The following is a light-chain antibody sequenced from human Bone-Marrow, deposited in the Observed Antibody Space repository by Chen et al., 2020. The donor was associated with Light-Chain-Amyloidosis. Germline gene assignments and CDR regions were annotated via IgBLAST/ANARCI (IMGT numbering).Light chain of an antibody. Sequence: SYELTQPPSVSVSPGQTARINCSGDDLPTKYAYWYQQKPGQAPVLVIHRDTERPSGFSERFSGSSSGKTATLTISGVQAEDEADYHCQSADSSGTYEVIFGGGTKLTVL. CDR1: DLPTKY. CDR2: RDT. J-gene: IGLJ2*01. CDR3: QSADSSGTYEVI. V-gene: IGLV3-25*03.